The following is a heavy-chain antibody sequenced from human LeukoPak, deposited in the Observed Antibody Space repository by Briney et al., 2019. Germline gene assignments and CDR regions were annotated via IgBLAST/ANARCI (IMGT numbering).Heavy chain of an antibody. D-gene: IGHD3-22*01. CDR2: INHSGST. Sequence: PSETLSLTCAVYGGSFSGYYWSWIRQPPGKGLEWIGEINHSGSTNYNPSLKSRVTFSVDTSKNQFSLKLSSVTAADTAVYYCARGGLYYYDSSGQMGLDYWGQGTLVTVSS. CDR3: ARGGLYYYDSSGQMGLDY. V-gene: IGHV4-34*01. J-gene: IGHJ4*02. CDR1: GGSFSGYY.